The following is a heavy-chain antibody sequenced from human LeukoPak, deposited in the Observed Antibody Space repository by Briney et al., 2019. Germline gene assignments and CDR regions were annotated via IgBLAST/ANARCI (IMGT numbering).Heavy chain of an antibody. Sequence: GGSLRLLCAASGFTFSAYWMAWVRQAPGKGLECVASIKQDGGEVFYVDSVMRRFTISRDNAQNSLYLKMNSLRADDTAIYYCVREVRATYDYWGQGTLVTVSS. CDR3: VREVRATYDY. V-gene: IGHV3-7*05. J-gene: IGHJ4*02. CDR2: IKQDGGEV. D-gene: IGHD4/OR15-4a*01. CDR1: GFTFSAYW.